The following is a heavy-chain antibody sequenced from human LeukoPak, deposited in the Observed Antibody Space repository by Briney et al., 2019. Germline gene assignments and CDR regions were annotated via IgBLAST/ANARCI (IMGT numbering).Heavy chain of an antibody. D-gene: IGHD1-26*01. J-gene: IGHJ4*02. CDR3: ASLYDIVGTTVDY. V-gene: IGHV1-2*06. Sequence: ASVKVSCKTSGYTFTNYYIHWVRQAPGQGLEWMGRIDPNTGGTKSAKNFQGRVTMTRDTSISTAYLALSGLRSDDTAVYYCASLYDIVGTTVDYWGQGALVTVSS. CDR2: IDPNTGGT. CDR1: GYTFTNYY.